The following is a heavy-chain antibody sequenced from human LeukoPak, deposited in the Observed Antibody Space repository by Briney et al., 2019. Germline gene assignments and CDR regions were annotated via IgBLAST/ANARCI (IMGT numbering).Heavy chain of an antibody. V-gene: IGHV4-38-2*02. CDR3: ARECITMVRGVMSAHAKNNWFDP. CDR1: GYSISSGYN. D-gene: IGHD3-10*01. J-gene: IGHJ5*02. CDR2: IDQSGST. Sequence: PSETLSLTCAVAGYSISSGYNGGGRRQAPGQGGGGSGRIDQSGSTYYNPSLKSRLTISVDTSKNQFSLKLSSVTAADTAVYYCARECITMVRGVMSAHAKNNWFDPWGQGTLVTVSS.